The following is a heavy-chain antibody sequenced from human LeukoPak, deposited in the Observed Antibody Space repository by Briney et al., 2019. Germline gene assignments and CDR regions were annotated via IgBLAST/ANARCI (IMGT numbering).Heavy chain of an antibody. J-gene: IGHJ4*02. CDR1: GFTFSSHT. D-gene: IGHD1-26*01. V-gene: IGHV3-21*01. Sequence: GGSLRLSFAASGFTFSSHTMNWVRQAPGKGLEWVSSISSSSSYIYYADSVKGRFTISRDNAKNSLYLQMNSLRAEDTAVYYCARSAFIVGATSGDFDYWGQGTLVTVSS. CDR2: ISSSSSYI. CDR3: ARSAFIVGATSGDFDY.